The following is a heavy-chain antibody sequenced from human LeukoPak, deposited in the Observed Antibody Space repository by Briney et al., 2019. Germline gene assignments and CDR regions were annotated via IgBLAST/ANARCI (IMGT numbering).Heavy chain of an antibody. Sequence: SETLSLTCTVSGDSISSYYWSWIRQPPGKGLECIGYIYYSGSTNYNPSLKSRVTISVDTSKNQFSLKLSSVTAADTAVYYCARESHDSSPHWGQGTLVTVSS. J-gene: IGHJ4*02. CDR2: IYYSGST. CDR1: GDSISSYY. D-gene: IGHD3-22*01. V-gene: IGHV4-59*12. CDR3: ARESHDSSPH.